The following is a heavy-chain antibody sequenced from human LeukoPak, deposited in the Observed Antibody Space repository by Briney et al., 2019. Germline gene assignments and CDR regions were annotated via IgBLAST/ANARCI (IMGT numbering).Heavy chain of an antibody. D-gene: IGHD2-2*01. J-gene: IGHJ4*02. CDR3: AFSGTSTRVY. V-gene: IGHV3-7*02. CDR1: GFTFSTYW. CDR2: IKQDGSEK. Sequence: PGGSLRLSCAASGFTFSTYWMSWVRQAPGKGLEWVANIKQDGSEKYFVDSVKGRFTVSRDNAKNSLYLQMNSLRAEDTAVYYCAFSGTSTRVYWGQGTLVTVSS.